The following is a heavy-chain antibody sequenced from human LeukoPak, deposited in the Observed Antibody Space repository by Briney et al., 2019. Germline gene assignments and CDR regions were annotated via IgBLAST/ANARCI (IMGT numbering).Heavy chain of an antibody. D-gene: IGHD1-20*01. CDR1: GGSISSGHYY. Sequence: PSQTLSLTSTVSGGSISSGHYYWTWIRQHPGKGLEWIGYIYYRGNTYSNPSLTGRLTISVDTSKNQFSLRLSSVTAADTAVYYCARSSVTADDFYYYYMDVWGKGTTVTVSS. V-gene: IGHV4-31*03. CDR3: ARSSVTADDFYYYYMDV. CDR2: IYYRGNT. J-gene: IGHJ6*03.